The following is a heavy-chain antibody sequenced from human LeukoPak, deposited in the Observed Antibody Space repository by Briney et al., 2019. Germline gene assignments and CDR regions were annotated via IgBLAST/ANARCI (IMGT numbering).Heavy chain of an antibody. D-gene: IGHD3-10*01. Sequence: SETLSLTCTVSGGSISSSSYYWGWIRQPPGKGLEWIGYIYYSGSTNYNPSLKSRVTISVDTSKNQFSLKLSSVTAADTAVYYCARGQTPYMVDSYFDYWGQGTLVTVSS. CDR2: IYYSGST. CDR1: GGSISSSSYY. J-gene: IGHJ4*02. V-gene: IGHV4-61*05. CDR3: ARGQTPYMVDSYFDY.